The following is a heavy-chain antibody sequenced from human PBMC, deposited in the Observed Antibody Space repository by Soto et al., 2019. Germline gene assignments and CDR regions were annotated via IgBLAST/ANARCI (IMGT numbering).Heavy chain of an antibody. CDR1: GGTFSNSA. Sequence: QVQLEQSGAEVKRPGSSVKVSCKASGGTFSNSAISWVRQAPGQGLEWMGGIMPIFRTPDYAQKFQGRVTITADESTSTAYMELSGMRSDDTAIYYCERDKDRAQLGGNYYYMLDVWGQGTTVTVSS. CDR2: IMPIFRTP. J-gene: IGHJ6*02. V-gene: IGHV1-69*12. D-gene: IGHD3-3*02. CDR3: ERDKDRAQLGGNYYYMLDV.